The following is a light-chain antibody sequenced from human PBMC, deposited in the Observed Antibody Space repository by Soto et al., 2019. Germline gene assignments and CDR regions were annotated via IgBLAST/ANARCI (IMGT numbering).Light chain of an antibody. CDR1: QSVSSSY. V-gene: IGKV3-20*01. J-gene: IGKJ1*01. CDR2: GAS. Sequence: EVELTQSPGTLSLSPGERATLSCRASQSVSSSYLAWYQHKPCHAPRLLIYGASRRATVIPDSFSGSGSGTDFTITISRLQPEEFPFYYRQQDGSYRGTFSQGTKVEIK. CDR3: QQDGSYRGT.